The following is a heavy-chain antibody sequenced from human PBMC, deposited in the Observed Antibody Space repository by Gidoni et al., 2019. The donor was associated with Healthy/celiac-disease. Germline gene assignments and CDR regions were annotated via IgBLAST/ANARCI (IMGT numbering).Heavy chain of an antibody. CDR2: SDWDDDK. CDR3: ARIRCGPRESGYYQFEVDY. CDR1: GFSLTTRGMF. D-gene: IGHD3-22*01. Sequence: QVTLRESGLALVKPTQTLTLTCTFSGFSLTTRGMFWSWIRQPPGKALEWLARSDWDDDKYYSTTLKTSLNNSKDTTKSQVVITMTNMDPVDTATYYCARIRCGPRESGYYQFEVDYWGQGTLVTVSS. V-gene: IGHV2-70*15. J-gene: IGHJ4*02.